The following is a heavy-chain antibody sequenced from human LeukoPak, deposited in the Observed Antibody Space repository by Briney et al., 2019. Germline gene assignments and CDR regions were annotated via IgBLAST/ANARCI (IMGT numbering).Heavy chain of an antibody. J-gene: IGHJ4*02. V-gene: IGHV1-18*01. D-gene: IGHD2-15*01. CDR3: ARDSAPIVVVAATPGY. CDR2: ISAYNGNT. Sequence: ASVKVSCKASGYTFTSYGISWVRQAPGQGLEWMGWISAYNGNTNYAQKLQGRVTMTTDTSTSTAYMELRSPRSDDTAVYYCARDSAPIVVVAATPGYWGQGTLVTVSS. CDR1: GYTFTSYG.